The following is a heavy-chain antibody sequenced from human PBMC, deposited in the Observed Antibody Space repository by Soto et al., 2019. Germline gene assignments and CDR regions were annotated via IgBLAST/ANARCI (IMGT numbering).Heavy chain of an antibody. CDR2: ISSSSSYI. CDR3: ARDQASYYYGSGSHDY. CDR1: GFTFSSYS. D-gene: IGHD3-10*01. J-gene: IGHJ4*02. Sequence: GGSLRLSCAASGFTFSSYSMNWVRQAPGKGLEWVSSISSSSSYIYYADSVKGRFTISRDNAKNSLYLQMNSLRAEDTAVYYCARDQASYYYGSGSHDYWGQGTLVTVSS. V-gene: IGHV3-21*01.